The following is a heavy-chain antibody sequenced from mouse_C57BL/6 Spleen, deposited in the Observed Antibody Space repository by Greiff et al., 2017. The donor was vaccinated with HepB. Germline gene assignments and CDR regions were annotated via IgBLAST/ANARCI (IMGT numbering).Heavy chain of an antibody. CDR1: GYTFTSYG. Sequence: QVQLRQSGAELARPGASVKLSCKASGYTFTSYGISWVKQRTGQGLEWIGEIDPRSGNTYYNEKFKGKATLTADKSSSTAYMELRSLTSEDSAVYVCDRGDGGSYFDVWGTGTTVTVSS. J-gene: IGHJ1*03. D-gene: IGHD1-1*02. CDR3: DRGDGGSYFDV. V-gene: IGHV1-81*01. CDR2: IDPRSGNT.